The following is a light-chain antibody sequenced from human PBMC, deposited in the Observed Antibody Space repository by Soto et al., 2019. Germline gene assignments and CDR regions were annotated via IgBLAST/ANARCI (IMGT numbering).Light chain of an antibody. J-gene: IGKJ4*01. CDR2: KAS. CDR3: QQYNSSPLT. Sequence: DIQMTQSPSTLYASVGDRVTITCRASQSIGASLAWFQQKPGKAPNLLIYKASSLESGVPSRSRGSGSGTEFPLTISTLQPDDFATYYCQQYNSSPLTFGGGTKVEIK. V-gene: IGKV1-5*03. CDR1: QSIGAS.